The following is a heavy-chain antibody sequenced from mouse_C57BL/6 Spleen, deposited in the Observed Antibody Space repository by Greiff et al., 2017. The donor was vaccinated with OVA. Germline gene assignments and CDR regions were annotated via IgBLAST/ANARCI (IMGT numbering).Heavy chain of an antibody. CDR3: ARRGWLLPPYAMDY. D-gene: IGHD2-3*01. CDR2: INPSTGGT. V-gene: IGHV1-42*01. Sequence: EVKLVESGPELVKPGASVKISCKASGYSFTGYYMNWVKQSPEKSLEWIGEINPSTGGTTYNQKFKAKATLTVDKSSSTAYMQLKSLTSEDSAVYYCARRGWLLPPYAMDYWGQGTSVTVSS. J-gene: IGHJ4*01. CDR1: GYSFTGYY.